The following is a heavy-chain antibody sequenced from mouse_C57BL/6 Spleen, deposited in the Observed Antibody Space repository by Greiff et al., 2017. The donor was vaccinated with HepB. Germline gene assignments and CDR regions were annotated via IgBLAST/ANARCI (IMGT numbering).Heavy chain of an antibody. Sequence: VQLQQPGAELVMPGASVKLSCKASGYTFTSYWMHWVKQRPGQGLEWIGEIDPSDSYTNYNQKFKGKSTLTVDKSSSTAYMQLSSLTSEDSAVYYCARDLSGYRFAYWGQGTLVTVSA. D-gene: IGHD3-2*02. CDR1: GYTFTSYW. CDR3: ARDLSGYRFAY. J-gene: IGHJ3*01. V-gene: IGHV1-69*01. CDR2: IDPSDSYT.